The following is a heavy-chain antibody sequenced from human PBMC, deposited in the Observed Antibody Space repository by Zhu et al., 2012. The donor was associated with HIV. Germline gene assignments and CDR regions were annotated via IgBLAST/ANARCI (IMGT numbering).Heavy chain of an antibody. CDR2: IYHSGST. J-gene: IGHJ4*02. CDR3: ARVTGYYYDSSGYYLDY. V-gene: IGHV4-38-2*01. D-gene: IGHD3-22*01. Sequence: QVQLQESGPGLVKPSETLSLTCAVSGYSISSGYYWGWIRQPPGKGLEWIGSIYHSGSTYYNPSLKSRVTISVDTSKNQFSLKLSSVTAADTAVYYCARVTGYYYDSSGYYLDYWGQGPWSPSPQ. CDR1: GYSISSGYY.